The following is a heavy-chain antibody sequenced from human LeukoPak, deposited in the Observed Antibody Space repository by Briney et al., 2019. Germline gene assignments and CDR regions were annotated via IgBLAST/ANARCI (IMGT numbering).Heavy chain of an antibody. J-gene: IGHJ4*02. D-gene: IGHD5-18*01. V-gene: IGHV1-2*02. CDR3: ARSLDTAMAH. CDR1: GYTFTGFY. CDR2: INPRSGDT. Sequence: ASVKVSRKASGYTFTGFYMHWVRQAPGQGLEWMGWINPRSGDTNYTQKFQGRVTMTRDTSISTAYMELSRLTSDDTAVYYCARSLDTAMAHWGQGTLVTVSS.